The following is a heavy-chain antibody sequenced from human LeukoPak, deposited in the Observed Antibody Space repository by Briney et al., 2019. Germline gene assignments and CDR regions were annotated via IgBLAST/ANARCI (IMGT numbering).Heavy chain of an antibody. CDR2: ISWNSGSI. D-gene: IGHD3-3*01. J-gene: IGHJ4*02. Sequence: GGSLRLSCAASGFTFDDYAMHWVRQAPGKGLEWVSGISWNSGSIGYADSVKGRFTISRDNAKNSLYLQMNGLRAEDTALYYCAKGEGRYDFWSGSDYWGQGTLVTVSS. CDR3: AKGEGRYDFWSGSDY. CDR1: GFTFDDYA. V-gene: IGHV3-9*01.